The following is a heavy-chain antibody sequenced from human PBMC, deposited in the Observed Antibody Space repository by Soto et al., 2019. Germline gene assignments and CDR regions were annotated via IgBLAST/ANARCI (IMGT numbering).Heavy chain of an antibody. D-gene: IGHD6-19*01. Sequence: EVQLLESGGGLVQPGGSLRLSCVASGFTFGTYHMSWVRQAPGKGLECVSGITSSGDSRYYADSVKGRFTISRDNSKNTLYLQMNRQRAEDTALYYCAPRLVPMGFDYWGQGALVTVSS. J-gene: IGHJ4*02. CDR3: APRLVPMGFDY. V-gene: IGHV3-23*01. CDR2: ITSSGDSR. CDR1: GFTFGTYH.